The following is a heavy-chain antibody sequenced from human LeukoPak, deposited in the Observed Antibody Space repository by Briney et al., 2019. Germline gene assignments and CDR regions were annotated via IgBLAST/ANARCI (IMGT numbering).Heavy chain of an antibody. CDR1: GGSISSYY. J-gene: IGHJ4*02. V-gene: IGHV4-59*01. Sequence: PSETLSLTCTVSGGSISSYYWSWIRQPPGEGLELIGYMYDSGSTNYNPSLKSRVTISVDTSKNQFSLRLSSVTAADTAVYYCARHGGSYTFDFWGQRVLVTVSS. D-gene: IGHD1-26*01. CDR3: ARHGGSYTFDF. CDR2: MYDSGST.